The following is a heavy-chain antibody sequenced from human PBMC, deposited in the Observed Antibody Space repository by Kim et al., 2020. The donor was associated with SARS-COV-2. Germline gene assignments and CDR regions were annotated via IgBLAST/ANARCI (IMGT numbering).Heavy chain of an antibody. D-gene: IGHD3-22*01. CDR1: GGSISSSSYY. CDR3: ARLPLPPPDQSYYYDSSGYYAGFDY. Sequence: SETLSLTCTVSGGSISSSSYYWGWIRQPPGKGLEWIGSIYYSGSTYYNPSLKSRVTISVDTSKNQFSLKLSSVTAADTAVYYCARLPLPPPDQSYYYDSSGYYAGFDYWGQGTLVTVSS. CDR2: IYYSGST. J-gene: IGHJ4*02. V-gene: IGHV4-39*07.